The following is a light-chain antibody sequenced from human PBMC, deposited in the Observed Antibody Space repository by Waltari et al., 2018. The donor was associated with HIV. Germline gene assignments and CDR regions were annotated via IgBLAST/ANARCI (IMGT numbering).Light chain of an antibody. CDR3: QQYYSTPIT. J-gene: IGKJ5*01. CDR2: WAS. CDR1: HSVLYTSNSNNY. V-gene: IGKV4-1*01. Sequence: DIVMTQSPDSLAVSLGARATINCKSSHSVLYTSNSNNYLAWYQQKPGQPPELLIYWASTRESGVPDRFSGSGSGTEFTLTISSLQAEDVAVYYCQQYYSTPITFGQGTRLEIK.